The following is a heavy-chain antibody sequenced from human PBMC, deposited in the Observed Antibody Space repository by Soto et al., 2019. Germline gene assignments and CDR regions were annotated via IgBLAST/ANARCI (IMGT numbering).Heavy chain of an antibody. CDR3: VKGGDWAVACYFDY. V-gene: IGHV3-30*18. D-gene: IGHD6-19*01. CDR1: GFTFSNFG. Sequence: QVQLVESGGGVVQPGRSLRLSCAASGFTFSNFGMHWVRQAPGKGLEWVAVIPYDGSMTYYADSMKGRFTISRDNSNNSLYLEMNSLRAEDTAVYYCVKGGDWAVACYFDYWGQGTLVTVSS. CDR2: IPYDGSMT. J-gene: IGHJ4*02.